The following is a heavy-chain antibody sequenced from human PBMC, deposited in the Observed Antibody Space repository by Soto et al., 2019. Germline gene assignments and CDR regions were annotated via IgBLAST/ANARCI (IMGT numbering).Heavy chain of an antibody. D-gene: IGHD1-1*01. CDR2: IIPVFGTA. V-gene: IGHV1-69*01. Sequence: QLQLVQSGAEVTKPGSSVKVSCKASGGTFSSYAISWVRQAPGQGLECMGGIIPVFGTANYAQKFQGRVTINADESTSTVYMELSSLRSEDTAVYYCARGWNDFPHWGQGTLVTVSS. CDR1: GGTFSSYA. CDR3: ARGWNDFPH. J-gene: IGHJ1*01.